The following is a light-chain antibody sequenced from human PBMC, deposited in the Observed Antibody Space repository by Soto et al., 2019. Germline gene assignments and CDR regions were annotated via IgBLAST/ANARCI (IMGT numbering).Light chain of an antibody. CDR2: SDY. V-gene: IGLV1-44*01. Sequence: QLVLTQPPSASGTPGQRVTISCSGSNSNIGSNTVNWYQQLPGTAPKLLIFSDYQRPSGVPDRFSGSKSGTSASLAIRGLQSEDEADYFCAAWDDSVNAVVFGGGTKLTVL. CDR1: NSNIGSNT. J-gene: IGLJ3*02. CDR3: AAWDDSVNAVV.